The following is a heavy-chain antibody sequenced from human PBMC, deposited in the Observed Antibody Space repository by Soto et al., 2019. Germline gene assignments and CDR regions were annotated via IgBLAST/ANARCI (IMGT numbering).Heavy chain of an antibody. D-gene: IGHD6-13*01. CDR1: GGSVRSGSYY. J-gene: IGHJ4*02. Sequence: QVQLQESGPGLVKPSETLSLTCTVSGGSVRSGSYYWSWIRQPPGKGLEWSGYIYYSGSTNYNPSLKSRVTISVDTSKNQFSLKLSSVTAADTAVYYCARQVAAGTSTWGYFDYWGQGTLVTVSS. V-gene: IGHV4-61*01. CDR3: ARQVAAGTSTWGYFDY. CDR2: IYYSGST.